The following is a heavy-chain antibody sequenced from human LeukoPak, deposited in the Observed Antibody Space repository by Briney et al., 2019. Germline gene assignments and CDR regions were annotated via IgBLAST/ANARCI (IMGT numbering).Heavy chain of an antibody. Sequence: SGTLSLTCSVSGGSISTYYWNWIRQTPGKGLEWIGHISYGNTDYNPSLKSRVTISVDTSKNQFSLKLTSVTAADTAVYYCARDKAHSYGRYFDPWGQGALVTVSS. CDR1: GGSISTYY. J-gene: IGHJ5*02. CDR2: ISYGNT. V-gene: IGHV4-59*01. CDR3: ARDKAHSYGRYFDP. D-gene: IGHD5-18*01.